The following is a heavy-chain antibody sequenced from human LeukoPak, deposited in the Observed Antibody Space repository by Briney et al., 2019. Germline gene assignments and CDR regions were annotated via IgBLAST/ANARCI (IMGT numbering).Heavy chain of an antibody. CDR1: GGSISSYY. Sequence: SETLSLTCTVSGGSISSYYWSWIRQPPGKGLEWIGYIYYSGSTNYNPSLKSRVTISVDTSKNQFSLKPSSVTAADTAVYYCARWRPHDAFDIWGQGTMVTVSS. V-gene: IGHV4-59*08. CDR3: ARWRPHDAFDI. D-gene: IGHD3-3*01. CDR2: IYYSGST. J-gene: IGHJ3*02.